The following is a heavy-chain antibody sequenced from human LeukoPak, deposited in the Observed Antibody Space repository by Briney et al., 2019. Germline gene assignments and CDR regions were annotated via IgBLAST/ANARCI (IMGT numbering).Heavy chain of an antibody. D-gene: IGHD3-22*01. V-gene: IGHV3-23*01. Sequence: PGGSLRLSCAASGFTFSNTAMSWVRQAPGKGLEWLSIISGSGLNAYYADSVKGRFTISRDNAKNSLYLQMNSLRAEDTAVYYCARDYYDGLLDAFDIWGQGTMVTVSS. J-gene: IGHJ3*02. CDR3: ARDYYDGLLDAFDI. CDR1: GFTFSNTA. CDR2: ISGSGLNA.